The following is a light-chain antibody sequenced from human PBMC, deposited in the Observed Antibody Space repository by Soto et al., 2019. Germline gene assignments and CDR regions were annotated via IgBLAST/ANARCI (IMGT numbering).Light chain of an antibody. V-gene: IGLV2-23*01. CDR3: CSYAGSSTYV. J-gene: IGLJ1*01. Sequence: QSALTQPPSLSGSPGQSITISCTGTSNDVGGYNYVSWYQQHPGKAPKLMIYEGSKRPSGVSNRFSGSKSGNTASLTISGLQAEDEADYYCCSYAGSSTYVFGTGTKLTVL. CDR2: EGS. CDR1: SNDVGGYNY.